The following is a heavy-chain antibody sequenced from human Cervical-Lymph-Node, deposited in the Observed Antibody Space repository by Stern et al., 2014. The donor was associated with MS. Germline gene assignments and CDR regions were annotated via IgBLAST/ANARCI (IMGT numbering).Heavy chain of an antibody. J-gene: IGHJ5*01. CDR3: TRARYHYDSSGYFYFFDF. Sequence: QVQLVESGAEVRKPGASVKVSCKASGYTFPNYYLHWVRQAPGQGLEWMGMTNPSGGSPSYAEKFQGKITMTRDSSKSPVYMELSSLTSEDTALYYRTRARYHYDSSGYFYFFDFWGQGTPVTVSS. D-gene: IGHD3-22*01. V-gene: IGHV1-46*01. CDR1: GYTFPNYY. CDR2: TNPSGGSP.